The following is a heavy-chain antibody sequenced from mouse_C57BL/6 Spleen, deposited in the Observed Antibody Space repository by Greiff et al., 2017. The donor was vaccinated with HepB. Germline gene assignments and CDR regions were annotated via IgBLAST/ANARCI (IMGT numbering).Heavy chain of an antibody. CDR2: IKPNNGGT. V-gene: IGHV1-18*01. CDR3: ARERTGTGIGAMDC. CDR1: GYTFTDYN. J-gene: IGHJ4*01. D-gene: IGHD4-1*01. Sequence: VQLQQSGPELVKPGASVKIPCKASGYTFTDYNMDWVKQSHGKSLEWIGDIKPNNGGTNYNQKFKGKATLTVDKSSSTAYIELRSLTSEDTAVYYCARERTGTGIGAMDCWGQGTSVTVSS.